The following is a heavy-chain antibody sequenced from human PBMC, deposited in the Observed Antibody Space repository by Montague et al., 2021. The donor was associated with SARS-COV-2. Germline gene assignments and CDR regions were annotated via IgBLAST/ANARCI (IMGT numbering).Heavy chain of an antibody. J-gene: IGHJ6*02. CDR2: TYYRSKWYN. D-gene: IGHD1-1*01. Sequence: CAISGDSAFSNSATWNWVRPSPSRGLEWLGRTYYRSKWYNDYAVXVRGRVTINPDTSKNQFSLQLNSVTPEDTAIYYCTSGREGNYNVMDVWGQGTTVTVSS. CDR3: TSGREGNYNVMDV. CDR1: GDSAFSNSAT. V-gene: IGHV6-1*01.